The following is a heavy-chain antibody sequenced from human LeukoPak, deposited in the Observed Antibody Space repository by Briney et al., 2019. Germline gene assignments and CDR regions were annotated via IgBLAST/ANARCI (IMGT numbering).Heavy chain of an antibody. J-gene: IGHJ4*02. D-gene: IGHD5-12*01. V-gene: IGHV3-15*01. CDR2: IKSKTDGGTA. Sequence: PGGSLRLSCVGSGITFSNTWMSWVRQAPGKGLEWVGRIKSKTDGGTADYAPSVKGRFTISRDDSKNTLYPQVNSLITEDTAVYYCSTDRAGLGYSGYDVFDYWGQGTLVTVSS. CDR3: STDRAGLGYSGYDVFDY. CDR1: GITFSNTW.